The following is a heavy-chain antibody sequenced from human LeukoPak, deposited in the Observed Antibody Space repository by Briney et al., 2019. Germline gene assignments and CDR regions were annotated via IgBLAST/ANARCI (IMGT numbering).Heavy chain of an antibody. CDR2: IDYSGCT. D-gene: IGHD6-13*01. CDR1: GGSTSSGGYY. CDR3: ARTSSGRIAEAGYYGMDV. V-gene: IGHV4-31*03. Sequence: SQTLSLTCTVSGGSTSSGGYYWSWIRQHPGDGMGWHGYIDYSGCTYYHTPLKSRVTISVDTSKIQISLKLSSVTAADTAVYYCARTSSGRIAEAGYYGMDVGCQGTTVIVS. J-gene: IGHJ6*02.